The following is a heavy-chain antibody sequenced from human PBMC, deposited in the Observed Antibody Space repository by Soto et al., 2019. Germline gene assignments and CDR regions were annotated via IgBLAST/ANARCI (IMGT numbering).Heavy chain of an antibody. CDR2: IYWDDDK. CDR3: AHIVVAGLGYYFDY. V-gene: IGHV2-5*02. J-gene: IGHJ4*02. Sequence: QITLKESGPTLVKPTQTLTLTCTFSGFSLSSTRMAVGWIRQPPGKALEWLALIYWDDDKRYSPFLKSRLTITKDNSKNQVVLTMSNMDPVETARYYCAHIVVAGLGYYFDYWGQGTLVTVSS. CDR1: GFSLSSTRMA. D-gene: IGHD6-19*01.